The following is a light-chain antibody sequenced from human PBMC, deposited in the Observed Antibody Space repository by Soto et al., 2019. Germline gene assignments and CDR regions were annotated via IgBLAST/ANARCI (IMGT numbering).Light chain of an antibody. V-gene: IGKV1-39*01. Sequence: DIPMTQSPSSLSAFVGDRVSITCRASQSINNYLNWYQQKPGKAPKLLIHAASSLQSGVPLRFSGSGSGTDFTLSISNLQPEDVATYFCQQSFSTPMYTFGQGTELEIK. CDR3: QQSFSTPMYT. CDR1: QSINNY. CDR2: AAS. J-gene: IGKJ2*01.